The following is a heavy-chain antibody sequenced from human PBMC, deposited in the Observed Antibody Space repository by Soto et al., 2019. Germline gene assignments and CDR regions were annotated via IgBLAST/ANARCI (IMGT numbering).Heavy chain of an antibody. CDR1: GFTFSYYW. V-gene: IGHV3-74*01. Sequence: EVQLVESGGGLVQPGESLRLSCAASGFTFSYYWMHWVRQAPGKGLVWVSRIHSDGSDTTYADSVMGRFTISRDNARNTLDLQMNSLRAEDTAVYYCARGDRGAFDLWGQGTVVTVSS. D-gene: IGHD1-26*01. CDR2: IHSDGSDT. CDR3: ARGDRGAFDL. J-gene: IGHJ3*01.